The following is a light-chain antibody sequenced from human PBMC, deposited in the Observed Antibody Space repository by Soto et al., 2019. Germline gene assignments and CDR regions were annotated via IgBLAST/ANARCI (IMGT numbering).Light chain of an antibody. CDR1: GSNIGAGYD. Sequence: QSVLTQPPSVSGAPGQRVTISCTGSGSNIGAGYDVHWYQQLPGTVPKVLIYDTTNRPSGVPDRFSGSKSGSSASLAITGLQAEDEADYYCQSYDISLRGSTVFGGGTKLTVL. J-gene: IGLJ2*01. V-gene: IGLV1-40*01. CDR2: DTT. CDR3: QSYDISLRGSTV.